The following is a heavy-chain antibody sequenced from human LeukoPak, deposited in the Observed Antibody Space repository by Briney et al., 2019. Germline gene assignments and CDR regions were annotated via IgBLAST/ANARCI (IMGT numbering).Heavy chain of an antibody. CDR3: ARGGRPPEALGDTFDI. CDR2: INRDGRST. CDR1: GFTFSSHW. D-gene: IGHD1-14*01. J-gene: IGHJ3*02. Sequence: PGGSLRLSCVASGFTFSSHWMHWVRQGPGKGLVWVSRINRDGRSTNYADSVKGRFTISRDKAKNTLYLHMKSPRAEDTAVSYCARGGRPPEALGDTFDIWGQGTMVTVSS. V-gene: IGHV3-74*01.